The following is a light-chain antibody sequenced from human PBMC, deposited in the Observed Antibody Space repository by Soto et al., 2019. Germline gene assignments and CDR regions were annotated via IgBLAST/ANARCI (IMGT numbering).Light chain of an antibody. CDR2: DAS. Sequence: EIVLTQSPAILSLSPGERATLSCRASQSVGRYLVWYQQKPGQAPSLPIYDASNRATGVPARFSGSGSGTDFTLTISSLESEDFAVYYCQHRNNWPWTLGQGTKV. V-gene: IGKV3-11*01. CDR1: QSVGRY. CDR3: QHRNNWPWT. J-gene: IGKJ1*01.